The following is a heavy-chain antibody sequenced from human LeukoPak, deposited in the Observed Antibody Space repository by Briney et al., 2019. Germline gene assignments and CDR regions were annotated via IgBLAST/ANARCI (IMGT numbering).Heavy chain of an antibody. J-gene: IGHJ6*03. CDR3: ATGSMTTRYYYYFHMDV. V-gene: IGHV4-39*01. D-gene: IGHD4-11*01. CDR1: GGSINSTRYY. Sequence: SETLSVTCTVSGGSINSTRYYRGWIRQPPGKGLEWIGSIYYSGDTHYNPSLRSRVTISVDTSKNHFSLRMHSMTAADTSFYYCATGSMTTRYYYYFHMDVWGTGTTVTVSS. CDR2: IYYSGDT.